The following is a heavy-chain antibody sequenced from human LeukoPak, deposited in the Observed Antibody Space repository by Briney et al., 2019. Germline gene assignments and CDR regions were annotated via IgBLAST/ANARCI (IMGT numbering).Heavy chain of an antibody. CDR2: IYTSGST. V-gene: IGHV4-4*07. CDR1: GGSISSYY. D-gene: IGHD3-22*01. CDR3: ASKSSAYYYDSSGYHPTTHFFDY. J-gene: IGHJ4*02. Sequence: PSETLSLTCTVSGGSISSYYWSWIRQPAGKGLEWIGRIYTSGSTNYNPSLKSRVTMSVDTSKNQFSLKLSSVTAADTAVYYCASKSSAYYYDSSGYHPTTHFFDYWGQGTLVTVSS.